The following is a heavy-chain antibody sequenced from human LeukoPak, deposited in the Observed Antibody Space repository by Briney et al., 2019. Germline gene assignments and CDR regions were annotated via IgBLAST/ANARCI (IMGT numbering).Heavy chain of an antibody. D-gene: IGHD4-17*01. CDR3: ARDMTTVSGVYYYGMDV. Sequence: GGSLRLSCAASGFTFSSYSMNWVRQVPGKGLEWVSSISSSSSYIYYADSVKGRFTISRDNAKNSLYLQMNSLRAEDTAVYYCARDMTTVSGVYYYGMDVWGQGTTVTVSS. J-gene: IGHJ6*02. CDR2: ISSSSSYI. CDR1: GFTFSSYS. V-gene: IGHV3-21*01.